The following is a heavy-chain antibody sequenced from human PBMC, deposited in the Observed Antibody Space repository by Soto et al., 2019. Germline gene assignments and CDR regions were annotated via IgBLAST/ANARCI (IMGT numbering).Heavy chain of an antibody. CDR2: ISAYNGNT. J-gene: IGHJ4*02. V-gene: IGHV1-18*04. D-gene: IGHD6-19*01. CDR3: AIRPQWLVPDYFAY. Sequence: QVQLVQSGAEVKKPGASVKVSCKASGYTFTSYGISWVRQAPGQGLEWMGWISAYNGNTNYAQKLQGRVTMATDTSRSTAYMELGGLRSDDTAVYYCAIRPQWLVPDYFAYWGRGTLFTVSS. CDR1: GYTFTSYG.